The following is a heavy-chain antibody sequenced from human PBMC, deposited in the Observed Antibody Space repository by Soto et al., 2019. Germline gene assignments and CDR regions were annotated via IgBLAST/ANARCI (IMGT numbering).Heavy chain of an antibody. D-gene: IGHD3-3*01. J-gene: IGHJ5*02. V-gene: IGHV1-2*02. CDR1: GYTFTGYY. Sequence: GASVKVSCKASGYTFTGYYMHWVRQAPGQGLEWMGWINPNSGGTNYAQKLQGRVTMTRDTSISTAYMELSRLRSDDTAVYYCARPYYDFGSGNSSYNWFDPWGQGTLVIVCS. CDR2: INPNSGGT. CDR3: ARPYYDFGSGNSSYNWFDP.